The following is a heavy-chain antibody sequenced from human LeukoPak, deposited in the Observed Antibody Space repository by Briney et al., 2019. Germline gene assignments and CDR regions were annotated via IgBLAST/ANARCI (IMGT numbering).Heavy chain of an antibody. CDR3: AAVSVTEGADDAFDI. J-gene: IGHJ3*02. CDR1: VYTLTRYY. Sequence: GVSEKVSCESSVYTLTRYYMHWVRDAPGHGREWRGGITTHRGGTNYAQKSLGGDTKTRDTRLTTAHIALSGVRCDDTAVYFCAAVSVTEGADDAFDIWGQGTMVTVSS. D-gene: IGHD2/OR15-2a*01. V-gene: IGHV1-2*02. CDR2: ITTHRGGT.